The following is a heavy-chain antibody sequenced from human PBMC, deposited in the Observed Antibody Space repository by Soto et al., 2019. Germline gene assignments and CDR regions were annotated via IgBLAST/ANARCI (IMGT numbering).Heavy chain of an antibody. D-gene: IGHD3-16*01. CDR1: GFTFSSYG. Sequence: GGSLRLSCAASGFTFSSYGMHWVRQAPGKGLEWVAFIWHDGGNKFYAESVKGRFTISRDNSKNTLYLQMTSLSAEDTAMYYCARDGDVNTGFGKDYSGKRTLVTVSS. CDR3: ARDGDVNTGFGKDY. V-gene: IGHV3-33*01. CDR2: IWHDGGNK. J-gene: IGHJ4*02.